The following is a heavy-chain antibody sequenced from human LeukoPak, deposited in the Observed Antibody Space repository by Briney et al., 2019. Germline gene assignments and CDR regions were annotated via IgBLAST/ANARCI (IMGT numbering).Heavy chain of an antibody. J-gene: IGHJ4*02. CDR1: GYTFTNFS. CDR3: ARGPYSSGGTCYSQHVDF. V-gene: IGHV1-18*01. D-gene: IGHD2-15*01. Sequence: GASVTVSCKPSGYTFTNFSISWVRQAPGQGLEWMGWISAYNGNTNYAQKLQGRVTMTTDTSTSTAYMELRSLRSDDTAVYYCARGPYSSGGTCYSQHVDFWGQGTLATVSS. CDR2: ISAYNGNT.